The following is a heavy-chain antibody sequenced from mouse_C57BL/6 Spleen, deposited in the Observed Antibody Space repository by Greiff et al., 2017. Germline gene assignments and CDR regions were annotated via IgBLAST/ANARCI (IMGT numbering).Heavy chain of an antibody. D-gene: IGHD3-2*02. J-gene: IGHJ4*01. CDR1: GYTFTSYW. CDR3: ARTAQAIYAMDY. CDR2: IYPSDSET. V-gene: IGHV1-61*01. Sequence: QVQLQQPGAELVRPGSSVKLSCKASGYTFTSYWMDWVKQRPGQGLEWIGNIYPSDSETHYNQKFKDKATLTVDKSSSTAYMQLSSLTSEDSAVYSCARTAQAIYAMDYWGQGTSVTVSA.